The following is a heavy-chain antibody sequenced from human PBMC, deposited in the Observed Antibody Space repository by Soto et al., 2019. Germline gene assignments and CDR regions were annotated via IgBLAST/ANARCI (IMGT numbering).Heavy chain of an antibody. CDR1: GFTFSSYS. J-gene: IGHJ4*02. Sequence: PGGSLRLSCAASGFTFSSYSMNWVRQAPGKGLEWVSSISSSSSYIYYADSVKGRFTISRDNAKNSLYLQMNSLRAEDTAVYYCARAGGFTVTTFDYWGQGTLVTVSS. CDR2: ISSSSSYI. CDR3: ARAGGFTVTTFDY. V-gene: IGHV3-21*01. D-gene: IGHD4-17*01.